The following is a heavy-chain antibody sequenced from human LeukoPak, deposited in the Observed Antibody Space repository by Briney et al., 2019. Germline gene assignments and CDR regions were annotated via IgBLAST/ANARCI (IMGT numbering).Heavy chain of an antibody. D-gene: IGHD3-22*01. CDR3: ARDHRYYDSSGYYYKSHYYYYYMDV. CDR1: GYTFTSYG. V-gene: IGHV1-18*01. Sequence: ASVKVSCKASGYTFTSYGISWVRQAPGQGLEWMGWISAYNGNTNYAQKLQGGVTMTTDTFTSTAYMELRSLRSDDTAVYYCARDHRYYDSSGYYYKSHYYYYYMDVWGKGTTVTVSS. J-gene: IGHJ6*03. CDR2: ISAYNGNT.